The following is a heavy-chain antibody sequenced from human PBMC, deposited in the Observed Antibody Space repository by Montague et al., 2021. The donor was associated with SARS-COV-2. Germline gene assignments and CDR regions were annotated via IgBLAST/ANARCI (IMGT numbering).Heavy chain of an antibody. D-gene: IGHD6-13*01. CDR2: IYYSGST. Sequence: SETLSLTCTGSSGSISSYYWSWIRQPPGKGLEWIGYIYYSGSTNYNPSLKSRVTISVDTSKNQFSLKLSSVTAADTAVYYCARGAGYSSSWYLAFEIWGQGKMVTVSS. J-gene: IGHJ3*02. V-gene: IGHV4-59*01. CDR1: SGSISSYY. CDR3: ARGAGYSSSWYLAFEI.